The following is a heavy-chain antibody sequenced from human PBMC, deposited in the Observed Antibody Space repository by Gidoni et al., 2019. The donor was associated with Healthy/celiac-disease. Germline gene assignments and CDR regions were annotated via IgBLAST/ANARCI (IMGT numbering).Heavy chain of an antibody. V-gene: IGHV3-23*01. J-gene: IGHJ2*01. CDR2: ISGSGGST. D-gene: IGHD5-18*01. CDR3: AKGRTDTAMASYWYFDL. CDR1: GLPFISSA. Sequence: EVQLLASGGGLVQPGGSLILSCAASGLPFISSAMSWVRQAPGKGLEWVSAISGSGGSTYYADSVKGRFTISRDNSKNTLYLQMNSLRAEDTAVYYCAKGRTDTAMASYWYFDLWGRGTLVTVSS.